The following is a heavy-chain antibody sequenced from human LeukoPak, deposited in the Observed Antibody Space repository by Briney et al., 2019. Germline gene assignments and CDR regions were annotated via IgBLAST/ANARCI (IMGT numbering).Heavy chain of an antibody. CDR2: INSDGSST. D-gene: IGHD3-3*01. J-gene: IGHJ4*02. CDR1: GFTFSSYW. V-gene: IGHV3-74*01. CDR3: ARAYDFWSGYPLRY. Sequence: PGGSLRLSCAASGFTFSSYWMHWVRQAPGKGLVWVSRINSDGSSTSYADSVKGRFTISRDNAKNTLYLQMNSLRAEDTAVYYCARAYDFWSGYPLRYWGQGTLVTVSS.